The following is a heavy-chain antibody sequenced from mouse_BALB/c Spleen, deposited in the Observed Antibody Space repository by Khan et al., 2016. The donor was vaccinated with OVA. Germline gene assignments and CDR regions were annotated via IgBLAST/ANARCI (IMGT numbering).Heavy chain of an antibody. Sequence: EVELVESGGGLVEPGGSLKLSCAASGFTFSSFVMSWVRQTPEKRLEWVATISSAATYTYYPDSVKGRFTISRDNAKNNLYLQMNSLRSDDTAMYYCTNGNYGWFAYWGQGTLVTVST. CDR2: ISSAATYT. D-gene: IGHD2-1*01. V-gene: IGHV5-9-1*01. CDR1: GFTFSSFV. CDR3: TNGNYGWFAY. J-gene: IGHJ3*01.